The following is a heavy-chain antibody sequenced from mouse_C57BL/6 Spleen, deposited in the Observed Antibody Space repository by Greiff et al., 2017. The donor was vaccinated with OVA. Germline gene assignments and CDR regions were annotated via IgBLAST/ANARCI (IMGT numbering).Heavy chain of an antibody. CDR3: AREYYDGSSGYFGV. CDR1: GFTFSDYY. V-gene: IGHV5-16*01. D-gene: IGHD1-1*01. Sequence: EVMLVESEGGLVQPGSSMKLSCTASGFTFSDYYMDWVRQVPEKGLEWIANINYDGSSTYYLDYLKSRFIISKDNAKNILYLQMSSLKSENTATYYCAREYYDGSSGYFGVWGTGTTVTVSS. J-gene: IGHJ1*03. CDR2: INYDGSST.